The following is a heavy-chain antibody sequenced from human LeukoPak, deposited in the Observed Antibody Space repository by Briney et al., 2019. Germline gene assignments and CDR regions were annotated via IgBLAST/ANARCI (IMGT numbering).Heavy chain of an antibody. Sequence: GGSLRLPCAASGFTFSSCAMSWVRQAPGKGLEWVSAISGSGGSTYYADSVEGRFTISRDNSKNTLYLQMNSLRAEDTAVYYCAKLPGYGHYYYGMDVWGQGTTVTVSS. CDR3: AKLPGYGHYYYGMDV. V-gene: IGHV3-23*01. CDR1: GFTFSSCA. CDR2: ISGSGGST. D-gene: IGHD6-13*01. J-gene: IGHJ6*02.